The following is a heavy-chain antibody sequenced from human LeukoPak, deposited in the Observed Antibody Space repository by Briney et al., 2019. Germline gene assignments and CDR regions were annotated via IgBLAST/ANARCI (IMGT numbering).Heavy chain of an antibody. Sequence: GGSLRLSCAASGFTFSSYAMSWIRQAPGKGLEWVSYISSSSSYTNYADSVKGRFTISRDNAKNSLYLQTNSLRAEDTAVYYCARGEVVPAATSLVVTAFDYWGQGTLVTVSS. D-gene: IGHD2-2*01. CDR2: ISSSSSYT. V-gene: IGHV3-11*06. CDR1: GFTFSSYA. J-gene: IGHJ4*02. CDR3: ARGEVVPAATSLVVTAFDY.